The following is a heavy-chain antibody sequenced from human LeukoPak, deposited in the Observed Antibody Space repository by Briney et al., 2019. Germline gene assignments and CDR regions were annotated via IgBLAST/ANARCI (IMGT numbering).Heavy chain of an antibody. V-gene: IGHV4-38-2*02. CDR2: IYHSGST. Sequence: SETLSLTCTVPGYSISSGYYWGWIRQPPGKGLEWIGSIYHSGSTYYNPSLESRVTISVDTSKNQFSLKLSSVTAADTAVYYCARITRGYGSGKEYFDYWGQGTLVTVSS. D-gene: IGHD3-10*01. J-gene: IGHJ4*02. CDR1: GYSISSGYY. CDR3: ARITRGYGSGKEYFDY.